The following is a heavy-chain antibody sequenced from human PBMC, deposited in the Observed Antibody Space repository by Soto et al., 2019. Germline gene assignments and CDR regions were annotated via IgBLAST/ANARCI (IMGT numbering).Heavy chain of an antibody. CDR3: AHRWVGPQLVRDFDY. V-gene: IGHV2-5*02. CDR1: GFSLSTSGVG. D-gene: IGHD6-13*01. J-gene: IGHJ4*02. Sequence: QITLKESGPTLVKPTQTLTLTCTFSGFSLSTSGVGVGWIRQPPGKALEWLALIYWDDDKRYSPSLKSRLTITKDTSKNQVVLTMTNMDPVDTATYYCAHRWVGPQLVRDFDYWGQGTLVTVSS. CDR2: IYWDDDK.